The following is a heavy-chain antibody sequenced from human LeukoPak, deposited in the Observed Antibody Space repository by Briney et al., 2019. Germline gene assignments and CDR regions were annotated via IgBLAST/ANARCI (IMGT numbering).Heavy chain of an antibody. CDR2: ISYDGSNK. J-gene: IGHJ4*02. D-gene: IGHD6-13*01. CDR1: GFTFSSYG. V-gene: IGHV3-30*18. Sequence: GGSLRLSCAAPGFTFSSYGMHWVRQAPGKGLEWVAVISYDGSNKYYADSVKGRFTISRDNSKNTLYLQMNSLRAEDTAVYYCAKDIGAAAGTTDDYWGQGTLVTVSS. CDR3: AKDIGAAAGTTDDY.